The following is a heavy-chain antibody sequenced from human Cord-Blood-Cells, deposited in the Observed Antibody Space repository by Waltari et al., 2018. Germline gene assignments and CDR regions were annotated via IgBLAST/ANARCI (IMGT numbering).Heavy chain of an antibody. CDR3: ARDLDYYGSGSLPGY. Sequence: EVQLVESGGGLVQPGGSLRLSCAASGFTFSSDSMNWLRPAPGKGLEWVSYISSSSTIYYADSVKGRFTISRDNAKNSLYLQMNSLRAEDTAVYYCARDLDYYGSGSLPGYWGQGTLVTVSS. J-gene: IGHJ4*02. CDR1: GFTFSSDS. CDR2: ISSSSTI. D-gene: IGHD3-10*01. V-gene: IGHV3-48*01.